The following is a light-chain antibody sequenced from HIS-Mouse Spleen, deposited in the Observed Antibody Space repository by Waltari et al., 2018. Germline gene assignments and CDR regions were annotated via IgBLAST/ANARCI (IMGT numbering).Light chain of an antibody. V-gene: IGLV3-9*01. Sequence: SYELTQPLSVSVALGQTARTTCGGNNIGSKNVQWYPQKPGQAPVLVIYRDSNRPCGIPGRFSGSNSGNTATLTISRAQAGDEADYYCQVWDSSTAVFGGGTKLTVL. CDR1: NIGSKN. CDR3: QVWDSSTAV. CDR2: RDS. J-gene: IGLJ2*01.